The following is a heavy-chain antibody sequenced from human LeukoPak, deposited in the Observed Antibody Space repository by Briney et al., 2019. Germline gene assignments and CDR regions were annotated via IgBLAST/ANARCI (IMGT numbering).Heavy chain of an antibody. CDR1: GGSISSSSYC. V-gene: IGHV4-39*01. CDR2: IYYRGRT. J-gene: IGHJ4*02. Sequence: SETLSLTCTVSGGSISSSSYCWGWLRQPPGKGLEWIVSIYYRGRTYYNPSLKSRVTISVDTSKTQFSLKLSSVTAADTAVYYCARAGGDEGLDYWGQGTLVTVSS. CDR3: ARAGGDEGLDY. D-gene: IGHD3-10*01.